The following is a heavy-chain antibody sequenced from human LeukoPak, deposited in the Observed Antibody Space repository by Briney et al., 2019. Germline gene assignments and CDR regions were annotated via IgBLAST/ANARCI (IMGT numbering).Heavy chain of an antibody. V-gene: IGHV3-21*01. D-gene: IGHD3-22*01. CDR1: GFTFSSYS. CDR3: ARVRSGYYVDY. CDR2: ISSSSSYI. Sequence: GGSRRLSCAASGFTFSSYSMNWVRQAPGKGLEWVSSISSSSSYIYYADSVKGRFTISRDNAKNSLYLQMNSLRAEDTAVYYCARVRSGYYVDYWGQGTLVTVSS. J-gene: IGHJ4*02.